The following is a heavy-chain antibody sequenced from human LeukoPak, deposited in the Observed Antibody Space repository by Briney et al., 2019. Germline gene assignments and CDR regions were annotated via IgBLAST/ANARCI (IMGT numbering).Heavy chain of an antibody. V-gene: IGHV4-4*09. J-gene: IGHJ3*02. Sequence: SETLSLTCGVYDGSFSGYYWSWIRQPPGKGLEWIGNIYTSGNTNYNPSLKSRVAISVDTSKNQFSLKLNSVTAADTAVYYCARPYSSGWSGAFDIWGQGTMVTVSS. CDR3: ARPYSSGWSGAFDI. CDR2: IYTSGNT. CDR1: DGSFSGYY. D-gene: IGHD6-19*01.